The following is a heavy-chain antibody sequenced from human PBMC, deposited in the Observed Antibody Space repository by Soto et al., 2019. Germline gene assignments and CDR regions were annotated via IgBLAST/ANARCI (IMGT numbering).Heavy chain of an antibody. CDR1: GFTFSNAW. CDR3: TTAEWLLAAYYYYMDV. V-gene: IGHV3-15*01. Sequence: GGSLRLSCAASGFTFSNAWMSWVRQAPGKGLEWVGRIKSKTDGGTTDYAAPVKGRFTISRDDSKNTLYLQMNSLKTEDTAVYYCTTAEWLLAAYYYYMDVWGEGTTVTVSS. D-gene: IGHD3-3*01. J-gene: IGHJ6*03. CDR2: IKSKTDGGTT.